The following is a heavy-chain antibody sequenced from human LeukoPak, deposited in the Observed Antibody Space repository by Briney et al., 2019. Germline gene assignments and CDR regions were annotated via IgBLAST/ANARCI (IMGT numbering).Heavy chain of an antibody. CDR1: GGSISSYY. V-gene: IGHV4-59*08. CDR2: ISDIGSI. D-gene: IGHD2-8*02. Sequence: SETLSLTCTVSGGSISSYYWSWIRQPPGKGLEWIAYISDIGSINYNPSLKSRVTISLETSKNQFSLKLSSVTAADTAVYYCTGHHPRNTVDFWGQGTLVTVSS. J-gene: IGHJ4*02. CDR3: TGHHPRNTVDF.